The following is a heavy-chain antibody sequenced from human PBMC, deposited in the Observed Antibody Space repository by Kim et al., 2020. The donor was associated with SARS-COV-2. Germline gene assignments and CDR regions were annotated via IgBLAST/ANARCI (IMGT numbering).Heavy chain of an antibody. CDR1: GFTFSSYS. Sequence: GGSLRLSCAASGFTFSSYSMNWVRQAPGKGLEWVSSISSSSSYIYYADSVKGRFTISRDNAKNSLYLQMNSLRAEDTAVYYCARDLTTITMVRGVMYWFDPWGQGTLVTVSS. D-gene: IGHD3-10*01. CDR3: ARDLTTITMVRGVMYWFDP. J-gene: IGHJ5*02. CDR2: ISSSSSYI. V-gene: IGHV3-21*01.